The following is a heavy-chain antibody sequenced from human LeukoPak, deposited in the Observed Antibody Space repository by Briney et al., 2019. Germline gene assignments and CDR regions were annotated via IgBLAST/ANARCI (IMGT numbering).Heavy chain of an antibody. CDR2: IPGSSDNT. CDR1: GFTFSNAW. J-gene: IGHJ3*02. V-gene: IGHV3-23*01. CDR3: ARRGGSNGWGDFDI. D-gene: IGHD6-19*01. Sequence: GGSLRLSCAASGFTFSNAWMNWVRQAPGKGLAWVSSIPGSSDNTYYADSVKGRFTISRDNSRSTLYLQMNSLSREDTALYYCARRGGSNGWGDFDIWGQGTMVTVSS.